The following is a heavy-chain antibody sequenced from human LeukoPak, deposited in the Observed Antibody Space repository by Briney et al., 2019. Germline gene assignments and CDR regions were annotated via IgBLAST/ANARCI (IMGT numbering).Heavy chain of an antibody. D-gene: IGHD1-26*01. J-gene: IGHJ4*02. Sequence: ASVKVSCKASGYTFTGYYMHWVRQAPGRGLEWMGWINPNSGGTNYAQKFQGRVTMTRDMSISTAYMELSRLRSDDTAVYYCARDAHIWELSFDYWGQGTLVTVSS. CDR1: GYTFTGYY. CDR3: ARDAHIWELSFDY. CDR2: INPNSGGT. V-gene: IGHV1-2*02.